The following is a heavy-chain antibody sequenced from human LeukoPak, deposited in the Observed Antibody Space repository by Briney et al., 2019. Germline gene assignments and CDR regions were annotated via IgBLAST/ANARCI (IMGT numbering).Heavy chain of an antibody. CDR2: IYHSGST. J-gene: IGHJ4*02. CDR3: ATLLYRRGDY. CDR1: GGSISSYY. Sequence: SETLSLTCTVSGGSISSYYWSWIRQPPGRGLEWIGYIYHSGSTYYNPSLKSRVTISVDRSKNQFSLNLSSVTAEDTAVYYCATLLYRRGDYWGQGTLVTVSS. D-gene: IGHD1-26*01. V-gene: IGHV4-59*04.